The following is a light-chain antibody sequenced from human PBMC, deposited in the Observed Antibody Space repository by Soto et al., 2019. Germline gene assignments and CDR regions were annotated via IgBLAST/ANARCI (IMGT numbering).Light chain of an antibody. J-gene: IGLJ2*01. CDR3: QSYDSSLSVV. Sequence: QSVLTQPPSVSGAPGQRVTISCTGSSSNIWAGYDVHWYQQLPGTAPKLLIYGNSNRPSGVPDRFSGSKSGTSASLAITGLQAEYEADYYCQSYDSSLSVVFGGGTKLTVL. V-gene: IGLV1-40*01. CDR2: GNS. CDR1: SSNIWAGYD.